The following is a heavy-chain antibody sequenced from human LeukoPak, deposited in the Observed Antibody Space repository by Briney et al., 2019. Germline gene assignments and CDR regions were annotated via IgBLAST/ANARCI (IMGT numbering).Heavy chain of an antibody. CDR1: GFSFSDNY. J-gene: IGHJ4*02. CDR2: ISNSGSYT. CDR3: ARHRAYSSSSPFDY. D-gene: IGHD6-6*01. Sequence: GGSLRLSCAASGFSFSDNYMSWIRQAPGKGLEWVSYISNSGSYTNYPDSVKGRFTISRDNAKNSLYLQMNSLRDEDTAVYYCARHRAYSSSSPFDYWGQGTLVTVSS. V-gene: IGHV3-11*03.